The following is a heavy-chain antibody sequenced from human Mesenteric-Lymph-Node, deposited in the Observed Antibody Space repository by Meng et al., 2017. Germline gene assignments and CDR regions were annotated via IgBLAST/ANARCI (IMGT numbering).Heavy chain of an antibody. V-gene: IGHV4-4*07. CDR3: ARVSGEGNYYDSSGYYSWYYFDY. Sequence: SETLSLTCTVSGGSISSYYWSWIRQPAGKGLEWIGRIYTSGSTNYNPSLKSRVTMSVDTSKNQFSLKLSSVTAADTAVYYCARVSGEGNYYDSSGYYSWYYFDYWGQGPLVTVSS. CDR1: GGSISSYY. CDR2: IYTSGST. D-gene: IGHD3-22*01. J-gene: IGHJ4*02.